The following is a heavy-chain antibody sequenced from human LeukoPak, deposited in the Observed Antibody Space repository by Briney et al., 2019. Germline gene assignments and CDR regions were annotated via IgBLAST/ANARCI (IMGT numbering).Heavy chain of an antibody. Sequence: PGGSLRLSCAASGFTFSSYAMSWVRQAPGKGLEWVSAISGSGGSTYYADSVKGRFTISRDNSKNTLYLQMNSLRAEDTAVYYCVKDMDADLTVHYDILTGYYSDAFDIWGQGTMVTVSS. CDR3: VKDMDADLTVHYDILTGYYSDAFDI. D-gene: IGHD3-9*01. V-gene: IGHV3-23*01. CDR1: GFTFSSYA. CDR2: ISGSGGST. J-gene: IGHJ3*02.